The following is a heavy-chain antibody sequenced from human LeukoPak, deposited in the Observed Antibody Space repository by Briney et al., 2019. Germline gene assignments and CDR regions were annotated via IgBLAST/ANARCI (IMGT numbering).Heavy chain of an antibody. CDR2: IYSGGST. Sequence: GGSLRLSCAASGFTVSSNYMSWVRQAPGKGLEWVSVIYSGGSTYYADSVKGRFTISRDNSKNTLYLQMNSLRAEDTAVYYCASFYGSGSYYDMDVWGKGTTVTISS. CDR3: ASFYGSGSYYDMDV. D-gene: IGHD3-10*01. CDR1: GFTVSSNY. J-gene: IGHJ6*03. V-gene: IGHV3-53*05.